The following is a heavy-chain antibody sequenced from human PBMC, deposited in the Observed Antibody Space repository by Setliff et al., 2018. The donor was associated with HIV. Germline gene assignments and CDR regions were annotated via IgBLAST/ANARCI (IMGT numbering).Heavy chain of an antibody. CDR3: AREGSSSSWFDP. J-gene: IGHJ5*02. Sequence: GGSLRLSCAVSGFSFSDYFMTWIRQAPGKGLEWVSYISGSGGVMAYADSVKGRFTISRDNAKNSMYLQMNSLRVEDTATYYCAREGSSSSWFDPWGQGTLVTAPQ. D-gene: IGHD6-6*01. V-gene: IGHV3-11*01. CDR2: ISGSGGVM. CDR1: GFSFSDYF.